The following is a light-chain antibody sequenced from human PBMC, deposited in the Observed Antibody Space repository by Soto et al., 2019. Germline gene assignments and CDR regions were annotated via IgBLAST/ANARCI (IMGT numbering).Light chain of an antibody. V-gene: IGKV3-20*01. J-gene: IGKJ2*01. CDR1: QSVSSSY. CDR2: GAS. Sequence: ETVLTQSPGTLSLSPGERATLSCRASQSVSSSYLAWYQQKPGQAPRPLIYGASSRATVIPDRFSGSGSGTDFTLTISRLEPEGFAGYYCQQYGSSPDTFGQWTKLEIK. CDR3: QQYGSSPDT.